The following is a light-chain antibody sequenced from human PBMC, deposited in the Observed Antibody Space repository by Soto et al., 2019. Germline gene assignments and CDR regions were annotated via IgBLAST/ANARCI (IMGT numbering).Light chain of an antibody. CDR1: SGDIGGYNY. J-gene: IGLJ2*01. V-gene: IGLV2-14*01. CDR3: SSYTTSNTLL. CDR2: DFS. Sequence: QSALTQPASVSGSPGQSITISCTGTSGDIGGYNYVSLYQQDPGKAPKLMIYDFSDRPSGVSNRFSGSKSGNTASLTISGLRAEDEADYSCSSYTTSNTLLFGGGTKLTVL.